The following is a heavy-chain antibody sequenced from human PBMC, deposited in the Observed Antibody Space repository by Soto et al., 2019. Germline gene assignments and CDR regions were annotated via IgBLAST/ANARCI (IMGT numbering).Heavy chain of an antibody. Sequence: QLPLQESGSGLVKPSQTLSLTCAVSGGSISSGGYSWSWIRQPPGKGLEWIGYIYHSGSTYYNPSLKRRGTISVDRSKNQFSLKLSSVTAADTAVYYCAAGGGLPRYYWGQGTLVTVSS. J-gene: IGHJ4*02. V-gene: IGHV4-30-2*01. CDR2: IYHSGST. CDR3: AAGGGLPRYY. D-gene: IGHD5-12*01. CDR1: GGSISSGGYS.